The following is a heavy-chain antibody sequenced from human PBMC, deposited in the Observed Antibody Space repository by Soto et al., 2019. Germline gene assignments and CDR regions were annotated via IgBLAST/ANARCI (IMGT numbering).Heavy chain of an antibody. V-gene: IGHV4-38-2*01. Sequence: SETLSLTCAVSGYSISDDYYWGWIRQPPGKGLEWIGSIYQSGSTYYNPSLKSRVTISVDTSKNQFSLRLTSVTAADTAMYYCARGVRRALDFYYYYGMDVWGQGTTVTVSS. J-gene: IGHJ6*02. CDR1: GYSISDDYY. D-gene: IGHD1-1*01. CDR3: ARGVRRALDFYYYYGMDV. CDR2: IYQSGST.